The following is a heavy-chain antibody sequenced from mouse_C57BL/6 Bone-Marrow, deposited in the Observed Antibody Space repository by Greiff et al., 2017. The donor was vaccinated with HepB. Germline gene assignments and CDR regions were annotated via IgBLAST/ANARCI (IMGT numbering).Heavy chain of an antibody. Sequence: VQLQQSGAELVRPGASVTLSCKASGYTFTDYEMHWVKQTPVHGLEWIGAIDPETGGTAYNQKFKGKAILTADKSSSTAYMELRSLTSEDSAVYYSTRSKVPYYYGSRGFDYWGQGTTLTVSS. CDR1: GYTFTDYE. CDR2: IDPETGGT. CDR3: TRSKVPYYYGSRGFDY. D-gene: IGHD1-1*01. J-gene: IGHJ2*01. V-gene: IGHV1-15*01.